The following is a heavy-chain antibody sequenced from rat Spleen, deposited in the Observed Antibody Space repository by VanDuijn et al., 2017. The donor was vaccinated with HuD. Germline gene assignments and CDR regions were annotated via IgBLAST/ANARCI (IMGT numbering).Heavy chain of an antibody. J-gene: IGHJ2*01. CDR1: GFSLTSYS. V-gene: IGHV2-34*01. Sequence: QVQLKESGPGLVQPSETLSLTCTVSGFSLTSYSVSWVRQPSGKGPEWMGRMWYDGDTAYNSALKSRLNISRDTSKNQVFLKMNSLQTEDTATYYCARDPGLLRTMWGYFDHWGQGVMVTVSS. D-gene: IGHD1-6*01. CDR3: ARDPGLLRTMWGYFDH. CDR2: MWYDGDT.